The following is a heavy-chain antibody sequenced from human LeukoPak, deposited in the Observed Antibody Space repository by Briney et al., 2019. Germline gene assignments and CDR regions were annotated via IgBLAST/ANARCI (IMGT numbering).Heavy chain of an antibody. D-gene: IGHD3-22*01. J-gene: IGHJ4*02. V-gene: IGHV4-34*01. CDR2: INHSGST. Sequence: SETLSLTCAVYGGSFSGYYWSWIRQPPGKGLEWIGEINHSGSTNYNPSLKSRVTISVDTSKNQFSLKLSSVTAADTAVYYCARGRYYYDSSLNYWGQGTLVTVSS. CDR3: ARGRYYYDSSLNY. CDR1: GGSFSGYY.